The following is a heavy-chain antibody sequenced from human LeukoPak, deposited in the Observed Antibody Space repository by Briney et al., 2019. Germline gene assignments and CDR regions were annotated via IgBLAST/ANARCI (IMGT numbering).Heavy chain of an antibody. CDR2: INHSGSI. Sequence: PSETLSFTCAVYGASFSYDYWSWIRQAPGKGLEWIGEINHSGSITYNPSLKSRVTISAEKSKSQFSLRLTSVTAADTAVYYCAKGVWAPRFDSWGQGTLVTVSS. CDR1: GASFSYDY. J-gene: IGHJ5*01. CDR3: AKGVWAPRFDS. V-gene: IGHV4-34*01. D-gene: IGHD7-27*01.